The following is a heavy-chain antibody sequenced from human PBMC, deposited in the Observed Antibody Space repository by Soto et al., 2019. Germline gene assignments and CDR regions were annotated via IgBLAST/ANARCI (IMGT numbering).Heavy chain of an antibody. J-gene: IGHJ4*02. V-gene: IGHV4-34*01. Sequence: SETLSLTCAVYGGSFSCYYLSWIRQPPGKGLEWIGEINHSGSTNYNPSLKSRVTISVDTSKNQFSLKLSSVTAADTAVYYCARGPHIAAAGTVFDYWGQGTLVTVSS. CDR2: INHSGST. D-gene: IGHD6-13*01. CDR1: GGSFSCYY. CDR3: ARGPHIAAAGTVFDY.